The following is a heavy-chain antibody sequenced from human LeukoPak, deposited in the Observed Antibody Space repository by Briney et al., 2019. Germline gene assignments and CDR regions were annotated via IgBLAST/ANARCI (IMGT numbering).Heavy chain of an antibody. J-gene: IGHJ4*02. CDR1: GFTFSTSA. D-gene: IGHD3-22*01. Sequence: GGSLRLSCSASGFTFSTSAIHWVRQAPGKGLEYVSAISSSGGSTYYAGSVNGRFTISRDNSKNTLSLQMSSLRPEDTAVYYCVKLPYSDTSAYYVDYWGQGTLVTVSS. V-gene: IGHV3-64D*06. CDR2: ISSSGGST. CDR3: VKLPYSDTSAYYVDY.